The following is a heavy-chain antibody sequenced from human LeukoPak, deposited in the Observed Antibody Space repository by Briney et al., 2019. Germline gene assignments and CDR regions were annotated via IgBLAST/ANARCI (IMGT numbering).Heavy chain of an antibody. Sequence: GGSLRLSCAASGFTFSSYAMSWVRQAPGKGLEWVAFIRYDGSNKYYADSVKGRFTISRDNSKNTLYLQMNSLRAEDTAMYYCAKERTRGVVPAAAFDYWGQGTLVTVSS. CDR3: AKERTRGVVPAAAFDY. J-gene: IGHJ4*02. D-gene: IGHD2-2*01. CDR2: IRYDGSNK. V-gene: IGHV3-30*02. CDR1: GFTFSSYA.